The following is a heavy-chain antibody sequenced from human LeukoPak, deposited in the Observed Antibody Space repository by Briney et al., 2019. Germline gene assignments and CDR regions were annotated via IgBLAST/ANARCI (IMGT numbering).Heavy chain of an antibody. V-gene: IGHV4-38-2*02. CDR2: IYHSGST. J-gene: IGHJ6*03. CDR1: GYSISSGYY. CDR3: ARAGVMGTYYYMDV. Sequence: SETLPLTCTVSGYSISSGYYWGWIRQPPGKGLERIGSIYHSGSTYYKPSLKSRVTISVDTSKNQFSLKLSSVTAADTAVYYCARAGVMGTYYYMDVWGKGTTVTVSS. D-gene: IGHD2-21*01.